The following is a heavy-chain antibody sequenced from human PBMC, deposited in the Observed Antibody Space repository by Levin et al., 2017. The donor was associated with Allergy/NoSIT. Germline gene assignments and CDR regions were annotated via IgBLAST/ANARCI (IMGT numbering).Heavy chain of an antibody. D-gene: IGHD5-12*01. Sequence: PGASVKVSCKASGGTSSSYSINWVRQAPGQGLEWMGRVIPFLGTADYAQNFQGRVTITADKSTSTAYMELSSLRSEDTAVYYCATARYRFGPTFDYWGQGTLVTVSS. CDR1: GGTSSSYS. CDR3: ATARYRFGPTFDY. V-gene: IGHV1-69*08. J-gene: IGHJ4*02. CDR2: VIPFLGTA.